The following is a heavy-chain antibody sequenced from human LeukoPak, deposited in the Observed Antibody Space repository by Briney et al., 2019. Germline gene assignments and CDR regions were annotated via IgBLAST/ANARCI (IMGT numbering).Heavy chain of an antibody. CDR2: IYYSGST. Sequence: SETLSLTCTVSGGSVSSGGYYWSWIRQPPGKGLEWIGYIYYSGSTNYNPSLKSRVTISVDTSKNQFSLKLSSVTAADTAVYYCARDREYSSGWYNHYFDIWGQGTLVTVSS. CDR3: ARDREYSSGWYNHYFDI. V-gene: IGHV4-61*08. J-gene: IGHJ4*02. D-gene: IGHD6-19*01. CDR1: GGSVSSGGYY.